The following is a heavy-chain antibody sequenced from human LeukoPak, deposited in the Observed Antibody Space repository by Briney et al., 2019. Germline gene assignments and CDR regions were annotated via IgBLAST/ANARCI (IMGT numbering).Heavy chain of an antibody. V-gene: IGHV3-48*01. CDR3: AKDAPVNIVVVPAANS. CDR1: GFTFSSYS. J-gene: IGHJ4*02. Sequence: PGGSLRLSCAASGFTFSSYSMNWVRQAPGKGLEWVSYISSSSSTIDYADSVKGRFTISRDNSKNTLYLQMNSLRAEDTAVYYCAKDAPVNIVVVPAANSWGQGTLVTVSS. CDR2: ISSSSSTI. D-gene: IGHD2-2*01.